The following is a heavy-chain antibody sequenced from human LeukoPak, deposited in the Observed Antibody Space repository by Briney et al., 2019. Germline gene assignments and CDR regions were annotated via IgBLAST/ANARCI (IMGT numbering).Heavy chain of an antibody. Sequence: PGGSLRLSCAASGFTFSSYAMSWVRQAPGKGLEWVSAISGSGGSTYYADSVKGRFTISRDNSKNTLYLQMNGLRAEDTAVYYCAKGWTLLWFGELLSSGFDYWGQGTLVTVSS. V-gene: IGHV3-23*01. D-gene: IGHD3-10*01. J-gene: IGHJ4*02. CDR2: ISGSGGST. CDR1: GFTFSSYA. CDR3: AKGWTLLWFGELLSSGFDY.